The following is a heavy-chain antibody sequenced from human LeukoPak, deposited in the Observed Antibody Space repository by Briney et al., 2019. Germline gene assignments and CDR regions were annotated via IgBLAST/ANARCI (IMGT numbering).Heavy chain of an antibody. Sequence: SETLSLTCAVYGGSFSGYYWSWIRQPLGKGLEWIGEINHSGSTNYNPSLKSRVTISVDTSKNQFSLKLSSVTAADTAVYYCARGIIFVGDSGYLIDYWGQGTLVTVSS. J-gene: IGHJ4*02. CDR3: ARGIIFVGDSGYLIDY. CDR1: GGSFSGYY. V-gene: IGHV4-34*01. D-gene: IGHD5-12*01. CDR2: INHSGST.